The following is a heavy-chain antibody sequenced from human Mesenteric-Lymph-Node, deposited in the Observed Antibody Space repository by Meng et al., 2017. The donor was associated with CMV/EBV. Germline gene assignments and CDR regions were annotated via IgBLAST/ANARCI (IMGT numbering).Heavy chain of an antibody. CDR2: MNPNSGNT. CDR3: AKRIAASGTTLGY. CDR1: GYTFTSYD. V-gene: IGHV1-8*01. D-gene: IGHD6-13*01. Sequence: ASVKVSYKASGYTFTSYDINWVRQATGQGLEWMGWMNPNSGNTGYAQKFQGRVTLTRNTSISTAYMELSSLRSEDTAVYYCAKRIAASGTTLGYWGQGTLVTVSS. J-gene: IGHJ4*02.